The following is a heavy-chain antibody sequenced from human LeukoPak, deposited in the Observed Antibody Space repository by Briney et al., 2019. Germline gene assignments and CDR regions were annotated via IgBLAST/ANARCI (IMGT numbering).Heavy chain of an antibody. CDR2: ISGSGGST. J-gene: IGHJ4*02. CDR1: GFTFSSYA. CDR3: AKDRRSYGPTGYFDY. D-gene: IGHD5-18*01. V-gene: IGHV3-23*01. Sequence: PGGSLRLSCAASGFTFSSYAMSWVRQAPGKGLEWVSAISGSGGSTYYADSVKGRFTISRDNSRNTLYLQMNSLRAEDTAVYYCAKDRRSYGPTGYFDYWGQGTLVTVSS.